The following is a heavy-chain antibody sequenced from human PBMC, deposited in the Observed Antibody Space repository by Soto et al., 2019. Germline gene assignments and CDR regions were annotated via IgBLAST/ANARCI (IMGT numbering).Heavy chain of an antibody. Sequence: SETLSLTCTVSGGSISSYYWSWIRQLPGKGLEWIGYIYYSGSTNYNPSLKSRVTISVDTSKNQFSLKLSSVTAADTAVYYCARCDRGYYDSSGYYSGGYAFDIWGQGTMVT. CDR3: ARCDRGYYDSSGYYSGGYAFDI. CDR1: GGSISSYY. V-gene: IGHV4-59*01. D-gene: IGHD3-22*01. CDR2: IYYSGST. J-gene: IGHJ3*02.